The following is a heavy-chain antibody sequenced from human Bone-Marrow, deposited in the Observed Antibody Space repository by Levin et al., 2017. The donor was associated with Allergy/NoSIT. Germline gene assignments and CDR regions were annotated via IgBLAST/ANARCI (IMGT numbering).Heavy chain of an antibody. Sequence: GGSLRLSCAASGFTVSGYYLSWVRQAPGKGLEWVSTIYYAGRTYYAGSVKGGFTIAGDNFKDTLDLQMNGLRASDTAVYYWARVRFPGYHGSGSYYNEYYFDSWGQGTLVTVAS. V-gene: IGHV3-53*01. CDR2: IYYAGRT. CDR1: GFTVSGYY. CDR3: ARVRFPGYHGSGSYYNEYYFDS. D-gene: IGHD3-10*01. J-gene: IGHJ4*02.